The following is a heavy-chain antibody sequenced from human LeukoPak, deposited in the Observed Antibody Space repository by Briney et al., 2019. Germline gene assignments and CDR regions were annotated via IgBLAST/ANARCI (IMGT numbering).Heavy chain of an antibody. CDR2: ISSSSSYI. CDR3: ARDKYFGVMEV. V-gene: IGHV3-21*04. Sequence: PGGSLRLSCAASGFTFSSYSMNWVRQAPGKGLEWVSSISSSSSYIYYADSVKGRFTIPRDNSKNTLHLQMNSLRVEDTAVYYCARDKYFGVMEVWGKGTTVIISS. J-gene: IGHJ6*03. CDR1: GFTFSSYS. D-gene: IGHD3-10*01.